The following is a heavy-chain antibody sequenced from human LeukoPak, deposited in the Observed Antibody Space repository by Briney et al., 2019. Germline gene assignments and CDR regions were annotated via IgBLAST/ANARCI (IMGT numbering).Heavy chain of an antibody. CDR2: ISGSGGST. D-gene: IGHD5-12*01. CDR1: GFTFSSYA. V-gene: IGHV3-23*01. Sequence: GGSLRLSCAASGFTFSSYAMSWVRQAPGKGLEWVSAISGSGGSTYFADSVKGRFTISRDNSKNTLYLQMNSLRAEDTAVYYCAKDPRAPGIRLYYFDYWGQGTLVTVSS. J-gene: IGHJ4*02. CDR3: AKDPRAPGIRLYYFDY.